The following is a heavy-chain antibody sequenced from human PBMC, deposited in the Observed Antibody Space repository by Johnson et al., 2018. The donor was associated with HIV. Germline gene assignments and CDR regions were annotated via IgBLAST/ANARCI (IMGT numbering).Heavy chain of an antibody. Sequence: VQLVESGGSAVRPGGSLRLSCTASGFTFDDYGMSWVRQPPGKGLEWVSGINWNGGSTSYADSVKGRFTISRDNAKNSLYLQMNSLRAEDTALYYCAGGVKVYDSSGYSTRGGDGLDIWGQGTVVAVSS. D-gene: IGHD3-22*01. CDR2: INWNGGST. CDR3: AGGVKVYDSSGYSTRGGDGLDI. CDR1: GFTFDDYG. V-gene: IGHV3-20*04. J-gene: IGHJ3*02.